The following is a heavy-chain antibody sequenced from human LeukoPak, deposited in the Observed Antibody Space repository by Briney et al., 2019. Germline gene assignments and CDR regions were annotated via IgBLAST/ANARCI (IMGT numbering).Heavy chain of an antibody. J-gene: IGHJ4*02. V-gene: IGHV3-30*02. CDR3: ARSRAFDY. Sequence: GGSLRLSCAASGFTFSSYVMHWVRQAPGKGLEWVALIKPDGSNKYYADSVKGRFTISRDNSKNTLHLQMNSLRAEDTAVYYCARSRAFDYWGQGTLVTVSS. D-gene: IGHD2/OR15-2a*01. CDR2: IKPDGSNK. CDR1: GFTFSSYV.